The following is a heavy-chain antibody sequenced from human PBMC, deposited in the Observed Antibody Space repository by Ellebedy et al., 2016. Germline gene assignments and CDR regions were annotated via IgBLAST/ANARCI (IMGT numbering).Heavy chain of an antibody. D-gene: IGHD4-11*01. CDR3: ARGNPDYSHSYFDS. Sequence: GGSLRLSXAVSGLNISDHYMSWIRQAPGKGLEWISYISDTSSYRSYADSVKGRFTISRDNAKRTLYLQMNSLRADDTAVYYCARGNPDYSHSYFDSWGQGILVTVSS. V-gene: IGHV3-11*03. J-gene: IGHJ4*02. CDR2: ISDTSSYR. CDR1: GLNISDHY.